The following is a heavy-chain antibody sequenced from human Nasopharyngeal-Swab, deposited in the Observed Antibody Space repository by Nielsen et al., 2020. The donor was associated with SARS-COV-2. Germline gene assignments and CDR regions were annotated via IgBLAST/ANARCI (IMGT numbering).Heavy chain of an antibody. D-gene: IGHD3-3*01. Sequence: ASVKVSCKASGYTFTSYGITWVRQAPGQGLEWMAWISAYNGKTNYAQKLQGRVTMTTDTSTSTAYMELRSLRSDDTAVYYCARDLYDFWSGYRIDAFDIWGQGTMVTVSS. CDR1: GYTFTSYG. J-gene: IGHJ3*02. CDR3: ARDLYDFWSGYRIDAFDI. CDR2: ISAYNGKT. V-gene: IGHV1-18*01.